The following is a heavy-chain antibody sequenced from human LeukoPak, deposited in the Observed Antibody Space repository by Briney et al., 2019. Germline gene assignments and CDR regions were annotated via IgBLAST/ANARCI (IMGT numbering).Heavy chain of an antibody. CDR1: GYTFTSYD. CDR2: MNPNSGNT. CDR3: ARGDGSESSYYYMDV. V-gene: IGHV1-8*03. Sequence: ASVKVSCKASGYTFTSYDINWVRQATGQGLEWMGWMNPNSGNTGYAQKFQGRVTITRNTSISTAYMELSSLRSEDTAVYYCARGDGSESSYYYMDVWGKGTTVTVSS. J-gene: IGHJ6*03. D-gene: IGHD1-26*01.